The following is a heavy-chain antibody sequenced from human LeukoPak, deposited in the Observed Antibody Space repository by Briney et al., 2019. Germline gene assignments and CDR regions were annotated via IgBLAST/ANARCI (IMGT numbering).Heavy chain of an antibody. Sequence: GGSLRLSCAAPGFTFSSYSMNWVRQAPGRGLEWVAVISYDGSNKYYADSVKGRFTISRDNSKNTLYLQMNSLRAEDTAVYYCARDQHGPLDYWGQGTLVTVSS. D-gene: IGHD2-8*01. CDR3: ARDQHGPLDY. J-gene: IGHJ4*02. V-gene: IGHV3-30*03. CDR1: GFTFSSYS. CDR2: ISYDGSNK.